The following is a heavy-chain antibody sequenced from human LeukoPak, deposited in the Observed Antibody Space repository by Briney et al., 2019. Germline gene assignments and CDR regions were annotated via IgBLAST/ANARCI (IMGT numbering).Heavy chain of an antibody. CDR1: GYTFTTYD. V-gene: IGHV1-2*02. Sequence: VASVKVSCKASGYTFTTYDINWVRRATGQGLEWMGWMNPNSGGTNYAQKFQGRVTMTRDTSISTAYMELSRLRSDDTAVYYCARVGVVPAADFDYWGQGTLVTVSS. D-gene: IGHD2-2*01. CDR2: MNPNSGGT. J-gene: IGHJ4*02. CDR3: ARVGVVPAADFDY.